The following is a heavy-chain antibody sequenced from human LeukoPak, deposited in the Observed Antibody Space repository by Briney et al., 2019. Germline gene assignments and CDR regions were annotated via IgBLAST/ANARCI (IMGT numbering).Heavy chain of an antibody. CDR1: GGSFSGYY. CDR2: INHSGST. CDR3: ARAFRTTPHYYYYYYMDV. Sequence: PSETLSLTCAVYGGSFSGYYWSWIRQPPGKGLEWIGEINHSGSTNYNPSLKSRVTISVDMSKNQFSLKLSSVTAADTAVYYCARAFRTTPHYYYYYYMDVWGKGTTVTVSS. D-gene: IGHD1-7*01. V-gene: IGHV4-34*01. J-gene: IGHJ6*03.